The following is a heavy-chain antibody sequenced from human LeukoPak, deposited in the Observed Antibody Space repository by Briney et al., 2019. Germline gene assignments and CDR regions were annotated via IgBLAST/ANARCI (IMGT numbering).Heavy chain of an antibody. V-gene: IGHV3-21*01. CDR3: ATVDSYYYDSSGYY. CDR1: GFTFSSYS. D-gene: IGHD3-22*01. Sequence: GGSLRLSCAASGFTFSSYSMNWVRQAPGKGLEWVSSISSSSSYIYYADSVKGRFTISRDNAKNSLYLQMSSLRAEDTAVYYCATVDSYYYDSSGYYWGQGTLVTVSS. J-gene: IGHJ4*02. CDR2: ISSSSSYI.